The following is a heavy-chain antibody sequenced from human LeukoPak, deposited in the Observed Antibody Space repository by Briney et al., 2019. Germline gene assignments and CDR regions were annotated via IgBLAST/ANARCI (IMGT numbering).Heavy chain of an antibody. Sequence: GGSLRLSCAGSGFTFSTYWMTWVRQAPGKGLEWVANINQDGGEKYYTISRDNAKNSLYLQKNSLRAEGTAVYYCARDRGRSARGYYYGMDVWGQGTAVAVSS. CDR2: INQDGGEK. CDR3: ARDRGRSARGYYYGMDV. J-gene: IGHJ6*02. D-gene: IGHD2-15*01. V-gene: IGHV3-7*01. CDR1: GFTFSTYW.